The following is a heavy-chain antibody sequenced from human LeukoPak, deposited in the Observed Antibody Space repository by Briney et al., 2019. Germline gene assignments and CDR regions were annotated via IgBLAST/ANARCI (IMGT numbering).Heavy chain of an antibody. J-gene: IGHJ6*03. CDR3: ARIVYYDFWSGYYEDYYYMDV. D-gene: IGHD3-3*01. V-gene: IGHV3-48*01. CDR2: ISSSSSTI. Sequence: GGSLRLSCAASGFTFSSYSMNWVRQAPGKGLEWVSYISSSSSTIYYADSVKGRFTISGDNAKNSLYLQMNSLRAEDTAVYYCARIVYYDFWSGYYEDYYYMDVWGKGTTVTVSS. CDR1: GFTFSSYS.